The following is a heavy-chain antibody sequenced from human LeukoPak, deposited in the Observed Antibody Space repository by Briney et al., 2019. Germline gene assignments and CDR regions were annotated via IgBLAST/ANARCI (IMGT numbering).Heavy chain of an antibody. CDR3: AKIEGKYQLANIPDS. CDR1: GLTFSYFG. J-gene: IGHJ4*02. V-gene: IGHV3-30*02. Sequence: GGSLRLSCAASGLTFSYFGMHWVRQAPGKGLEWVAFIRYDGSNEYYAESVKGRFTISRDNSKNTLYLQMNSLRVEDTAAYYCAKIEGKYQLANIPDSWGQGTLVTVSS. D-gene: IGHD2-2*01. CDR2: IRYDGSNE.